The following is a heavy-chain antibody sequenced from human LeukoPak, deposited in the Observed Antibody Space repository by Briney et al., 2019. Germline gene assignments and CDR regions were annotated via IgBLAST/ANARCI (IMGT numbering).Heavy chain of an antibody. CDR3: ARDLQGAAAASFDY. Sequence: PGGSLRLSCAASGFTFSSYSMNWVRQAPGKGLEWVSSISSSSSYIYSADSVKGRFTISRDNAKNSLYLQMNSLRAEDTAVYYCARDLQGAAAASFDYWGQGTLVTVSS. CDR2: ISSSSSYI. J-gene: IGHJ4*02. CDR1: GFTFSSYS. V-gene: IGHV3-21*01. D-gene: IGHD6-13*01.